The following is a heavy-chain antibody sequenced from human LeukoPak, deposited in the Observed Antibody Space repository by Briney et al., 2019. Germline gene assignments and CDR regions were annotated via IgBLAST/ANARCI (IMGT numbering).Heavy chain of an antibody. Sequence: SETLSLTCTVSGGSISSYYWNWIRQPPGKGLEWIGYIYSSGSTNYNPSLKSRVTISLDTSKNQFSLNLSSVTAADTAVYYCARRVVVVSAAMRNDAFDIWGQGTMVTVPS. CDR2: IYSSGST. CDR1: GGSISSYY. V-gene: IGHV4-59*01. J-gene: IGHJ3*02. D-gene: IGHD2-2*01. CDR3: ARRVVVVSAAMRNDAFDI.